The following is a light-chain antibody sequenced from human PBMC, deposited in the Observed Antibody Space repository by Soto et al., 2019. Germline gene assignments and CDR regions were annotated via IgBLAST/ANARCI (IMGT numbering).Light chain of an antibody. Sequence: QSVLTQPPSASGTPGQRVTISCSGSSSNIGSNYVYWYQQLPGTAPKLLIYRNNQRPSGVPHRFSGSKSGTSASLAISGLRSEDEADYYCAAWDDSLSGPSYVFGTGTKVTVL. CDR2: RNN. J-gene: IGLJ1*01. V-gene: IGLV1-47*01. CDR1: SSNIGSNY. CDR3: AAWDDSLSGPSYV.